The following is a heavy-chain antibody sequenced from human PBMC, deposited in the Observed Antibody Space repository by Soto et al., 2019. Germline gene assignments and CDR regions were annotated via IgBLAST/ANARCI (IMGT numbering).Heavy chain of an antibody. CDR3: ARGAVVKKGLYYYYYGMDV. CDR2: IYPGDSDT. CDR1: GYSFTSYW. D-gene: IGHD3-22*01. Sequence: PGESLKISCKGSGYSFTSYWIGWVRQMPGKGLEWMGIIYPGDSDTRYSPSFQGQVTISADKSISTAYLQWSSLKASDTAMYYCARGAVVKKGLYYYYYGMDVWGQGTTVTAFS. J-gene: IGHJ6*02. V-gene: IGHV5-51*01.